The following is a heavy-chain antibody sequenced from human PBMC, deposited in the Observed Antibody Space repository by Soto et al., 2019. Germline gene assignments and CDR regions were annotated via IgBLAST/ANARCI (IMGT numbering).Heavy chain of an antibody. D-gene: IGHD2-15*01. CDR2: IKSKTDGGTT. J-gene: IGHJ6*02. CDR1: GGSISNYY. CDR3: TTDDIVVVVAAKYYYGMDV. V-gene: IGHV3-15*07. Sequence: ETLSLTCTVSGGSISNYYWSWVRQAPGKGLEWVGRIKSKTDGGTTDYAAPVKGRFTISRDDSKNTLYLQMNSLKTGDTAVYYCTTDDIVVVVAAKYYYGMDVWGQGTTVTVSS.